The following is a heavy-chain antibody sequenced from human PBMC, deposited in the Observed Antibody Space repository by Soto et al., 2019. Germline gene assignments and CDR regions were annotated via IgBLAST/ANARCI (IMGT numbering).Heavy chain of an antibody. CDR3: AKSYGSGSYYNFWVDP. Sequence: EVQLLESGGGLVQPGGSLRLSCAASGFTFSSYAMSWVRQAPGKGLEWVSAISGSGGSTYYADSVKGRFTISRDNSKNTLYLQMNSLRAEDTAVYYCAKSYGSGSYYNFWVDPWGQGTLVTVSS. CDR1: GFTFSSYA. D-gene: IGHD3-10*01. V-gene: IGHV3-23*01. CDR2: ISGSGGST. J-gene: IGHJ5*02.